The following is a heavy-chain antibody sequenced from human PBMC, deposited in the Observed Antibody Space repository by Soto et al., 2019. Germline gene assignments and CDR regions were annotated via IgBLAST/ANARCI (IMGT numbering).Heavy chain of an antibody. J-gene: IGHJ6*02. CDR2: IYYSGST. CDR1: GGSISSYY. CDR3: ARQRIAAADTYYYYYGMDV. V-gene: IGHV4-59*08. Sequence: SETLSLTCTVSGGSISSYYWSWIRQPPGKGLEWIGSIYYSGSTYYNPSLKSRVTISVDTSKNQFSLKLSSVTAADTAVYYCARQRIAAADTYYYYYGMDVWGQGTTVTVSS. D-gene: IGHD6-13*01.